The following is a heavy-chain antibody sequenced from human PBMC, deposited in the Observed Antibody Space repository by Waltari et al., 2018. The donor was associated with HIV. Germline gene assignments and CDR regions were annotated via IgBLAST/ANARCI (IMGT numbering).Heavy chain of an antibody. V-gene: IGHV3-53*01. CDR1: GFTVSSNY. Sequence: EVQLVESGGGLIQPGGSLRLSCAASGFTVSSNYMNWVRQDPGKGLEWFSVLYSGGTTYYADSVKGRFTISRDNSKNTLYLQMNSLRAEDTAVYYCARVFDGMDVWGQGTAVTVSS. CDR3: ARVFDGMDV. CDR2: LYSGGTT. J-gene: IGHJ6*02.